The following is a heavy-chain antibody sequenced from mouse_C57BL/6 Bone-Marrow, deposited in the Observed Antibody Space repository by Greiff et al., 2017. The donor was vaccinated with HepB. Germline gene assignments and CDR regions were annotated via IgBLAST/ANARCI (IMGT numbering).Heavy chain of an antibody. V-gene: IGHV8-8*01. CDR2: IWWDDDK. Sequence: QVTLKESGPGILQPSQTLSPTCSFSGFSLSTFGMGVGWIRQPSGKGLEWLAHIWWDDDKYYNPALKSRLTISKDTSKNQVFLKIANVDTADTATYYCAPPYYGSSYDWYFDVWGTGTTVTVSS. CDR3: APPYYGSSYDWYFDV. CDR1: GFSLSTFGMG. D-gene: IGHD1-1*01. J-gene: IGHJ1*03.